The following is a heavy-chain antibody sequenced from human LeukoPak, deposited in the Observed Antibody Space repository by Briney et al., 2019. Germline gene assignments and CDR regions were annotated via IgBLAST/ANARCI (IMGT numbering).Heavy chain of an antibody. CDR1: GYSFTSYW. D-gene: IGHD3-10*01. V-gene: IGHV5-51*01. CDR2: IYPGDSDT. Sequence: GESLKISCKGSGYSFTSYWIGWVRQMPGKGLEWMGIIYPGDSDTRCSPSFQGQVTISADKSISTAYLQWSSLKASDTAMYYCARLSVSTALLWFGEKEYWFDPWGQGTLVTVSS. J-gene: IGHJ5*02. CDR3: ARLSVSTALLWFGEKEYWFDP.